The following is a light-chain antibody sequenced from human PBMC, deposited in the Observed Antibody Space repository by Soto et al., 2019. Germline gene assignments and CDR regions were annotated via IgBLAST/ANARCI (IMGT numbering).Light chain of an antibody. CDR3: MQGLQTHLT. CDR1: QSLLHSNGYNY. J-gene: IGKJ4*01. Sequence: DIVMTQSPFSLPVTPGEPASISCRSSQSLLHSNGYNYLEWYVQKPGQSPHLLSYWGSNRASGVTDKFSGSGSGTAFTLKISRVEAEDVEVYYYMQGLQTHLTFGEGAKVEIK. CDR2: WGS. V-gene: IGKV2-28*01.